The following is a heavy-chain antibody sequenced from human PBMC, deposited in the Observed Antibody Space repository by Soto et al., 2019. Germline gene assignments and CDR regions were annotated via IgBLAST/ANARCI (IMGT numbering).Heavy chain of an antibody. J-gene: IGHJ4*02. CDR2: IYYSGST. D-gene: IGHD6-19*01. CDR3: ASSVRGWYFAY. Sequence: SETLSLTCTVSADSITSSPYYLTWIRQHPGQGLEWIGYIYYSGSTYYSPSLKSRVTISVDTSRNQFSPKLNSVTAADTAVYYCASSVRGWYFAYSAQGTLVIVSS. CDR1: ADSITSSPYY. V-gene: IGHV4-31*03.